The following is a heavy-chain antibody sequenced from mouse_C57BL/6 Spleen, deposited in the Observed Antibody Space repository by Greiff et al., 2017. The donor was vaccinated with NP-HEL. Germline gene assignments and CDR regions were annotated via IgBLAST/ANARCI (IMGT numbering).Heavy chain of an antibody. CDR1: GYTFTDYN. J-gene: IGHJ3*01. CDR2: INPNNGGT. D-gene: IGHD3-2*02. Sequence: EVKLQQSGPELVKPGASVKMSCKASGYTFTDYNMHWVKQSHGKSLEWIGYINPNNGGTSYNQKFKGKATLTVNKSSSTAYMELRSLTSEDSAVYYCARGGTAQATSFAYWGQGTLVTVSA. CDR3: ARGGTAQATSFAY. V-gene: IGHV1-22*01.